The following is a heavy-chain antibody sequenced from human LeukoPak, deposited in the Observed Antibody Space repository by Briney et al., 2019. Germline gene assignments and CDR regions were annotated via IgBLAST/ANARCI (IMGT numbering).Heavy chain of an antibody. V-gene: IGHV3-23*01. CDR1: GFRFSSYA. D-gene: IGHD2-15*01. Sequence: GGSLRLSCVVSGFRFSSYAMTWVRQAPGKGLEWVSGINGGGDGTYYADSVKGRLTISRDNSKNTLYLQMNSLRAEDTAIYYCVRDNGGHTDSWGQGTLVTVSS. J-gene: IGHJ5*01. CDR3: VRDNGGHTDS. CDR2: INGGGDGT.